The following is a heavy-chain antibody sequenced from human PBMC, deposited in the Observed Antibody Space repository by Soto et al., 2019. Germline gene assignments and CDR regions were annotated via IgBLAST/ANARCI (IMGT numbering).Heavy chain of an antibody. J-gene: IGHJ4*02. V-gene: IGHV3-30*18. Sequence: PGGSLRLSCAASGFTFGSYGMHWVRQAPGKGLEWVAVISYDENNKYYADSVKGRFTISRDNFKNTLYLQMNSLRAEDMAVYYCAKGPRGWYQRYTDPLVYWGQGTLVTVSS. CDR1: GFTFGSYG. CDR2: ISYDENNK. D-gene: IGHD2-2*02. CDR3: AKGPRGWYQRYTDPLVY.